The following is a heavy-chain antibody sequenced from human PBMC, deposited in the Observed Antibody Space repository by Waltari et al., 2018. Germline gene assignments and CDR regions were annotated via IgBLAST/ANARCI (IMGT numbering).Heavy chain of an antibody. V-gene: IGHV5-51*01. Sequence: EVQLVQSGAEVKKPGESLKISCKGSGYSFTSYWIGWVRQMPGQGLEWMGIIYPVGSDARYSPSCQGQVTISADRSSSTAYLQWSSLKASDAAMYYCARQIGYCSSTSCYGYFDYWGQGTLVTVSS. CDR2: IYPVGSDA. D-gene: IGHD2-2*01. J-gene: IGHJ4*02. CDR3: ARQIGYCSSTSCYGYFDY. CDR1: GYSFTSYW.